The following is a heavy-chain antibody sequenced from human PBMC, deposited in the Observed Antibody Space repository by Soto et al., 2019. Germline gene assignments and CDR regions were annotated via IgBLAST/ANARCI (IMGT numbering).Heavy chain of an antibody. CDR3: AHSLYSSGWKGRRVSFDY. J-gene: IGHJ4*02. V-gene: IGHV2-5*02. Sequence: QITLKESGPTLVKPTQTLTLTCTFSGFSLSTSGVGVGWIRQPPGKALEWLALIYWDDDKRYSPSLKSRLTITKDTSKNQVVLTMTNMDPVDTATYYCAHSLYSSGWKGRRVSFDYWGQGTLVTVSS. CDR1: GFSLSTSGVG. CDR2: IYWDDDK. D-gene: IGHD6-19*01.